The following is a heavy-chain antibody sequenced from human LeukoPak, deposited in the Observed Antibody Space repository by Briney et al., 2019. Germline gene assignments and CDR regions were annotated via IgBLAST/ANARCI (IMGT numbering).Heavy chain of an antibody. J-gene: IGHJ4*02. CDR3: ASFLVQGVYKVDY. D-gene: IGHD3-10*01. V-gene: IGHV3-21*01. CDR2: ISSSSSYI. Sequence: GGSLRLSCAASGFTFSSYSMNWVRQAPGKGLEWVSSISSSSSYIYYADSVKGRFTISRDNAKNSLYLQMNSLRAEDTAVYYCASFLVQGVYKVDYWGQGTLVTVSS. CDR1: GFTFSSYS.